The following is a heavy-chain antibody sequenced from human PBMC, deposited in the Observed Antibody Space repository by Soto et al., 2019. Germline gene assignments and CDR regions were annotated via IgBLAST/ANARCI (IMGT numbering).Heavy chain of an antibody. CDR3: ARARATIAAAAIFDC. V-gene: IGHV4-4*02. CDR2: VYRTGST. J-gene: IGHJ4*02. CDR1: GGSISTSNW. D-gene: IGHD6-13*01. Sequence: QVQLQESGPGLVKPSGTLSLTCAVSGGSISTSNWWSWVRQPPGKGLEWVGEVYRTGSTNYNQSLESRVTVSIDKSKNQFSLTRTSVTAADTAVYYCARARATIAAAAIFDCWGQGTLVTVSS.